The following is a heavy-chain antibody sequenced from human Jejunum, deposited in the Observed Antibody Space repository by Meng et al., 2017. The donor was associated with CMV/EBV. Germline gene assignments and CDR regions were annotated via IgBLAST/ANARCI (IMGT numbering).Heavy chain of an antibody. CDR3: TRAARSASGVFDY. J-gene: IGHJ4*02. V-gene: IGHV4-39*07. Sequence: GGSMRSDSYHWGWIRQPPGKGLEWIGSVHSGGSTYLKPSLKSRVTISADPSNNQFSLKVNSLTAADTAVYYCTRAARSASGVFDYWGQGMLVTVSS. CDR1: GGSMRSDSYH. CDR2: VHSGGST. D-gene: IGHD3-10*01.